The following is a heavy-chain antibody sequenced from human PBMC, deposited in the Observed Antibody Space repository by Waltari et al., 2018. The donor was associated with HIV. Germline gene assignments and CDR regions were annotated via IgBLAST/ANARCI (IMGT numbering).Heavy chain of an antibody. V-gene: IGHV3-7*01. J-gene: IGHJ4*02. Sequence: EGQLVESGGGLVEPGGSRRLSCAASGFPFSSYWMSRVRQAPGKGLEWVANIKQDGSEKYYVDSVKGRFTISRDNAKNSLYLQMNSLRAEDTAVYFCARRRGSYCLDYWGQGTLVTVSS. CDR2: IKQDGSEK. D-gene: IGHD1-26*01. CDR3: ARRRGSYCLDY. CDR1: GFPFSSYW.